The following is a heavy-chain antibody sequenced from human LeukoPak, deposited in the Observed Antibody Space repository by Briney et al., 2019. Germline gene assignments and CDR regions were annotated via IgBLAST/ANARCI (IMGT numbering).Heavy chain of an antibody. J-gene: IGHJ3*02. CDR1: GFTFSSYW. CDR2: IKQDASET. Sequence: PGGSLRLSCAASGFTFSSYWMSWVRQAPGKGLEGMASIKQDASETRYVDSVKGRFTILRDNTETSLFLHMNSLRAEDTAVYYCARYGLGDTFDIWGHGTVVTVSS. D-gene: IGHD4-17*01. CDR3: ARYGLGDTFDI. V-gene: IGHV3-7*01.